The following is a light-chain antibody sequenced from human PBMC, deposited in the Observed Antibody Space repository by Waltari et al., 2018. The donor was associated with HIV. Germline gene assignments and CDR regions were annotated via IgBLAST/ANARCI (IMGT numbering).Light chain of an antibody. CDR3: SSYTSTSTLGVL. V-gene: IGLV2-14*01. CDR1: TSDVGGYHY. CDR2: EVS. Sequence: QSALTQPASVSGSPGQSITIPCIGTTSDVGGYHYVSWYQQHPGAAPKLIIYEVSNRPSGVSNRFSGSKSGNTASLSIYGLQAEDEGDYYCSSYTSTSTLGVLFGGGTKLTVL. J-gene: IGLJ2*01.